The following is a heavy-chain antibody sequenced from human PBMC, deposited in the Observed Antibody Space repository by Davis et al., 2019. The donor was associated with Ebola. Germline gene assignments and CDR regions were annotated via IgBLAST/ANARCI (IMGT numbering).Heavy chain of an antibody. CDR3: ARDLGMVKSYYFDY. D-gene: IGHD5-18*01. J-gene: IGHJ4*02. CDR2: INPNSGGT. V-gene: IGHV1-2*02. CDR1: GYTFTGYY. Sequence: AASVKVSCKASGYTFTGYYMHWVRQAPGQGLEWMGWINPNSGGTNYAQKFQGRVTMTRDTSISTAYMELRSLRSDDTAVHYCARDLGMVKSYYFDYWGQGTLVTVSS.